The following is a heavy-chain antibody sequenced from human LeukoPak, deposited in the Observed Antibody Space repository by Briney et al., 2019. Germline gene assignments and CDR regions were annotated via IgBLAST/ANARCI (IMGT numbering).Heavy chain of an antibody. CDR3: AKDNRIAAAGRFDP. CDR1: GYSISSGYY. D-gene: IGHD6-13*01. J-gene: IGHJ5*02. Sequence: SETLSLTCTVSGYSISSGYYWGWIRQPPGKGLEWIGSIYHSGSTYYNPSLKSRVTISVDTSKNQFSLKLSSVTAADTAVYYCAKDNRIAAAGRFDPWGQGTLVTVSS. V-gene: IGHV4-38-2*02. CDR2: IYHSGST.